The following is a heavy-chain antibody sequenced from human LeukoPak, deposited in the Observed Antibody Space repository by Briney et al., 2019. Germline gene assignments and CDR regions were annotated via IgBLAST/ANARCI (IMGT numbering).Heavy chain of an antibody. CDR1: GFTFSSYG. V-gene: IGHV3-23*01. CDR3: ARDRAAAADPYYFDY. J-gene: IGHJ4*02. Sequence: GGSLRLSCAASGFTFSSYGMSWVRQAPGKGLEWVSAISGSGGSTYYADSVKGRFTISRDNSKNTLYLQMNSLRAEDTAVYYCARDRAAAADPYYFDYWGQGTLVTVSS. D-gene: IGHD6-13*01. CDR2: ISGSGGST.